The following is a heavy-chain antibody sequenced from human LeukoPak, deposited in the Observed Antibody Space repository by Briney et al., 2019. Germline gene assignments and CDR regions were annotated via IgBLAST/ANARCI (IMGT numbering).Heavy chain of an antibody. CDR2: ISYDGSNK. J-gene: IGHJ4*02. V-gene: IGHV3-30*09. D-gene: IGHD4-23*01. CDR1: GFTFSSYA. Sequence: GGSLRLSCAASGFTFSSYAMHWVRQAPGKGLEWVAVISYDGSNKYYADSVRGRFAISRDNSKNTLYLQMNSLRAEDTAVYYCARVAYGGITYQFDYWGQGTLVTVSS. CDR3: ARVAYGGITYQFDY.